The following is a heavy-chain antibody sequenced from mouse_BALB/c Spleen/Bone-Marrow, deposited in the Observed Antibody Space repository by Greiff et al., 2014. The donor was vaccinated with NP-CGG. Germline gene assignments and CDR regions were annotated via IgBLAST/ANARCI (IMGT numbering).Heavy chain of an antibody. D-gene: IGHD2-14*01. CDR1: SHTFTDYW. Sequence: QVQLQQSGAELVMPGASVKMSCKASSHTFTDYWMHWVKQRPGQGLEWIGAIDTSDSYTSYDQKFKGKATLTVDESSSTAYMQLSSLTSEDSAVYYCARSDYRFDPLPYWGQGTLVTVSA. CDR3: ARSDYRFDPLPY. V-gene: IGHV1-69*01. J-gene: IGHJ3*01. CDR2: IDTSDSYT.